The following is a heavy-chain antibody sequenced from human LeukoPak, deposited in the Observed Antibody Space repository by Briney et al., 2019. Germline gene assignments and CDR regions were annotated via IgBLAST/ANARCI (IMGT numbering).Heavy chain of an antibody. J-gene: IGHJ3*02. D-gene: IGHD3-22*01. Sequence: VASVKVSCKASGYTFTSYGISWVRQAPGQGLEWMGWISAYNGDTNYAQKLQGRVTMTTDTSTSTAYMGLRSLRSDDTAVYYCARGGPAPHRITLIVVASSTDAFDIWGQGTMVTVSS. CDR3: ARGGPAPHRITLIVVASSTDAFDI. V-gene: IGHV1-18*01. CDR2: ISAYNGDT. CDR1: GYTFTSYG.